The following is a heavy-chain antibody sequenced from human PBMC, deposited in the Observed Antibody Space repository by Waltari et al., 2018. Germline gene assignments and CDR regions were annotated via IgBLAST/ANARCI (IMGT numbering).Heavy chain of an antibody. Sequence: EVQLLESGGGLIPPGGSLTLSCAASGFTFYNYAMTWIRQAPGKGLEWVSVIYSGGGAYYADSVKGRFTISRDNSKNTLYLQMSSLRLEDTAVYYCVKETAYGYYFDNWGQGTLVSVSS. V-gene: IGHV3-23*03. CDR1: GFTFYNYA. CDR3: VKETAYGYYFDN. J-gene: IGHJ4*02. CDR2: IYSGGGA. D-gene: IGHD3-10*01.